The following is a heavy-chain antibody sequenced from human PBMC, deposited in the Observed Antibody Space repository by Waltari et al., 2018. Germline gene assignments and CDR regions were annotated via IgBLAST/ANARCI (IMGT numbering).Heavy chain of an antibody. CDR3: TLAPPYYYYGMDV. J-gene: IGHJ6*02. V-gene: IGHV3-73*02. Sequence: EVQLVESGGGLVQPGGSRKLSCAASGFTFSGSAMPWVRQAPGKGLEWVGRIRSKANSYATAYAASVKGRFTISRDDSKNTAYLQMNSLKTEDTAVYYCTLAPPYYYYGMDVWGQGTTVTVSS. CDR2: IRSKANSYAT. CDR1: GFTFSGSA.